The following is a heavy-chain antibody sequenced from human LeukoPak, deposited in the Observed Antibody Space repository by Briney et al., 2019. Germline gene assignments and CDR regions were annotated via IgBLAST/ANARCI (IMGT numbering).Heavy chain of an antibody. Sequence: PGGSLRLSCAASGFTFSYYDIHWVRQAPGKGLEWVTVISYDGGNKYYADSVKGRFTISRDNSKNTLYLQMNSLRAEDTAVYYCARDVLRFSRELNWFDPWGQGTLVTVSS. CDR2: ISYDGGNK. J-gene: IGHJ5*02. CDR1: GFTFSYYD. V-gene: IGHV3-30*03. D-gene: IGHD3-3*01. CDR3: ARDVLRFSRELNWFDP.